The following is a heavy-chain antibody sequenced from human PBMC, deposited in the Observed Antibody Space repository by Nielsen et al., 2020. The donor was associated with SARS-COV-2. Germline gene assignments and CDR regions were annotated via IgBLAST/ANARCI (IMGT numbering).Heavy chain of an antibody. D-gene: IGHD1-14*01. CDR1: GFTFSSYG. CDR3: ARSLIWYGTIYFDY. CDR2: IYSGGST. Sequence: GESLKISCAASGFTFSSYGMHWVRQAPGKGLEWVSVIYSGGSTYYADSVKGRFTISRDNSKNTLYLQMNSLRAEDTAVYYCARSLIWYGTIYFDYWGQGTLVTVSS. V-gene: IGHV3-53*01. J-gene: IGHJ4*02.